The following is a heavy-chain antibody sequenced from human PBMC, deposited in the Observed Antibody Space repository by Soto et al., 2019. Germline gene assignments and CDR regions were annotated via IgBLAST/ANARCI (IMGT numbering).Heavy chain of an antibody. CDR2: INHSGST. J-gene: IGHJ6*02. D-gene: IGHD3-9*01. CDR1: GGSFSGYY. V-gene: IGHV4-34*01. CDR3: ARSSYDILTGYGHYGMDV. Sequence: SETLSLTCAVYGGSFSGYYWSWIRQPPGKGLEWIGEINHSGSTNYNPSLKSRVTISVDTSKNQFSLKLSSVTAVDTAVYYCARSSYDILTGYGHYGMDVWGQGTTVTVSS.